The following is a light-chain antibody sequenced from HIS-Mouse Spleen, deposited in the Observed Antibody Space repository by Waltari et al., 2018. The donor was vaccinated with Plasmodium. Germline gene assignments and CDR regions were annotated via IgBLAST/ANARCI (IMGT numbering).Light chain of an antibody. CDR3: CSYAGSSTFV. V-gene: IGLV2-23*03. Sequence: QSALTQPASVSGSPGQSITISCTGPRSDVGSYNLVSWYQQHPGKAPKLMIYEGSKRPSGVSNRFSGSKSGNTASLTISGLQAEDEADYYCCSYAGSSTFVFGGGTKLTVL. CDR1: RSDVGSYNL. J-gene: IGLJ3*02. CDR2: EGS.